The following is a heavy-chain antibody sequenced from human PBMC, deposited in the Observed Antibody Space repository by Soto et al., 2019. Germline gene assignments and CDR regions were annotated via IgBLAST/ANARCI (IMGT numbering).Heavy chain of an antibody. D-gene: IGHD3-10*01. J-gene: IGHJ5*02. CDR3: AREPGSRGYNWFDP. CDR2: ISSSSSYI. Sequence: GGSLRLSCAASGFTFSSYSMNWVRQAPGKGLEWVSSISSSSSYIYYADSVKGRFTISRDNAKNSLYLQMNSLRAEDTAVFYCAREPGSRGYNWFDPWGQGTLVTVSS. V-gene: IGHV3-21*01. CDR1: GFTFSSYS.